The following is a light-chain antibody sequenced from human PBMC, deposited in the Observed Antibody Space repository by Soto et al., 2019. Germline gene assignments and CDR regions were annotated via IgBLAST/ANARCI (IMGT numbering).Light chain of an antibody. V-gene: IGKV1-5*03. CDR3: QQYNRYSSYT. Sequence: DIQMTQFPSTLSASIGDRVTITCRDSQTVSSWLAWYQQKPGKAPKLLIYKASTLETGVPSRFSGSGSGTDFTLTISSLHPDDFATYYCQQYNRYSSYTFGQGTRLEIK. CDR1: QTVSSW. CDR2: KAS. J-gene: IGKJ2*01.